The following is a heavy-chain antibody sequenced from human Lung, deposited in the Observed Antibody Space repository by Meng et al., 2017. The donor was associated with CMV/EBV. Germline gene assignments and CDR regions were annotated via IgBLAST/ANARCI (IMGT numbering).Heavy chain of an antibody. V-gene: IGHV1-69*05. CDR2: IIPIFGTA. CDR3: ARGGYQLLVYYYYYGMDV. D-gene: IGHD2-2*01. Sequence: SVKVSCKASGGTFSSYAISWVRQAPGQGLEWMGGIIPIFGTANYAQKFQGRVTITTDESTSTAYMELSSLRSEDTAVYYCARGGYQLLVYYYYYGMDVWGPWNTV. J-gene: IGHJ6*01. CDR1: GGTFSSYA.